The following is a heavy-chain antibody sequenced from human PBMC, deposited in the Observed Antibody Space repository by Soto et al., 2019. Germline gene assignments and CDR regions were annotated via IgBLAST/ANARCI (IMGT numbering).Heavy chain of an antibody. Sequence: SVKVSCKASGGTFSSYAISWVRQAPGQGLEWMGGIIPIFGTANYAQKFQGRVTITADESTSTAYMELSSLRSEDTAVYYCARDGYSSSSFDYWGQGALVTVSS. V-gene: IGHV1-69*13. CDR2: IIPIFGTA. J-gene: IGHJ4*02. CDR3: ARDGYSSSSFDY. D-gene: IGHD6-13*01. CDR1: GGTFSSYA.